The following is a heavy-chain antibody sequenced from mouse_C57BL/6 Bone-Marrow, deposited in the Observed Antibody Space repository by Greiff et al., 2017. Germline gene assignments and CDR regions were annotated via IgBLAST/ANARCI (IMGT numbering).Heavy chain of an antibody. D-gene: IGHD3-2*02. CDR2: IYPGSGNT. CDR1: GYSFTSYY. CDR3: ARQLRLPYAMDY. J-gene: IGHJ4*01. Sequence: QVHVKQSGPELVKPGASVKISCKASGYSFTSYYIHWVKQRPGQGLEWIGWIYPGSGNTKYNEKFKGKATLTADTSSSTAYMQLSSLTSEDSAVYYCARQLRLPYAMDYWGQGTSVTVSS. V-gene: IGHV1-66*01.